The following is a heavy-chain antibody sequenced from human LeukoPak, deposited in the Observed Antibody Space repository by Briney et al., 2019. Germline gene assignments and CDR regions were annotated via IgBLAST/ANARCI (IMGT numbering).Heavy chain of an antibody. J-gene: IGHJ4*02. CDR1: GYTFTGYY. CDR3: ARFFTSGWQIDY. Sequence: ASVKVSCKASGYTFTGYYMHWVRQAPGQGLEWMGWINPNSGGTNYAQKFQGRVTMTRDTSISTAYMELSRLRSDDTAVYYCARFFTSGWQIDYWGQGTLVTASS. V-gene: IGHV1-2*02. D-gene: IGHD6-19*01. CDR2: INPNSGGT.